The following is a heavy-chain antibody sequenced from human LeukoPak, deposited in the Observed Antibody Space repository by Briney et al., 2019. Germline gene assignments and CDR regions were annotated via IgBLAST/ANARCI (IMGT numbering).Heavy chain of an antibody. J-gene: IGHJ4*02. CDR2: IYYSGST. V-gene: IGHV4-59*08. Sequence: SETLSLTCTVSGDSFSSYYWSWIRQPPGKGLEWIGFIYYSGSTNYNPSLKSRVTISVDTSKNQFSLRLSSVTAADTAVYYCARRARWAQDFDYWGQGTLVTVSS. D-gene: IGHD5-24*01. CDR1: GDSFSSYY. CDR3: ARRARWAQDFDY.